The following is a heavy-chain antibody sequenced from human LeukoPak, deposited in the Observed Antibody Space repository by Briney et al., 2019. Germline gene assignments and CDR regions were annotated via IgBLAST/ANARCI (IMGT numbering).Heavy chain of an antibody. J-gene: IGHJ4*02. CDR1: GFTFSSYA. V-gene: IGHV3-23*01. CDR2: ISGSGGST. D-gene: IGHD6-13*01. Sequence: PGGSLRLSCAASGFTFSSYAMSWVRQAPGKGLEWVSAISGSGGSTYYADSVKGRFTISSDNSKNTLYLQMNSLRAEDTAVYYCAKRYSSSSFFDYWGQGTLVTVSS. CDR3: AKRYSSSSFFDY.